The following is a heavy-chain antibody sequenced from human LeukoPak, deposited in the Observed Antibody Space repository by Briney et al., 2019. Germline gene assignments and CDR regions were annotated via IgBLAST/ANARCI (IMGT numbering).Heavy chain of an antibody. D-gene: IGHD4-11*01. CDR2: FYYGGTT. CDR1: GASFSSSPYY. V-gene: IGHV4-39*07. J-gene: IGHJ4*02. CDR3: ARTLGGAVFSNSYYFDY. Sequence: SETLSLTCSVSGASFSSSPYYWGWIRQPPGKGLEWIGNFYYGGTTYYNPSLKSRITLSVDRSENQFSLKLSSVTAADTAVYYCARTLGGAVFSNSYYFDYWGQGTLVTVSS.